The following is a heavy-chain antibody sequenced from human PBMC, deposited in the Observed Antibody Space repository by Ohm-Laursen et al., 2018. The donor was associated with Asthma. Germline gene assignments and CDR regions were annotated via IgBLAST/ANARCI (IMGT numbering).Heavy chain of an antibody. Sequence: SLRLSCAASGFTFSSYAMHWVRQAPGKGLEWVAVISYDGSNKYYADSVKGRFTIPRDNSKTTLYLQMNSLRAEDTAVYHCAKDLGGSFEYFVYWGQGTLVTVSS. J-gene: IGHJ4*02. V-gene: IGHV3-30-3*01. CDR3: AKDLGGSFEYFVY. CDR1: GFTFSSYA. CDR2: ISYDGSNK.